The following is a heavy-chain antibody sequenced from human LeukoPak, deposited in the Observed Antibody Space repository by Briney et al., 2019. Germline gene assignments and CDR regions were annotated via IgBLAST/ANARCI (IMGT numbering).Heavy chain of an antibody. CDR2: ISGSGGST. J-gene: IGHJ4*02. CDR3: AKGQWLVRGKNDY. D-gene: IGHD6-19*01. V-gene: IGHV3-23*01. Sequence: PGGSLRLSCAASGFTFSSYAMSWVRQAPGKGLEWVSAISGSGGSTYYADSVKGRFTISRDNSKNTLYLQMDSLRAEDTAVYYCAKGQWLVRGKNDYWGQGTLVTVSS. CDR1: GFTFSSYA.